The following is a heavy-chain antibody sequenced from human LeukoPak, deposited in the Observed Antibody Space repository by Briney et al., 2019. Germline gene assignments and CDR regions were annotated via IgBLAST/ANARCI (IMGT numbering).Heavy chain of an antibody. V-gene: IGHV3-23*01. CDR1: GFTFSSYV. CDR2: ISGSGGST. J-gene: IGHJ4*02. Sequence: GGSLSLSCAASGFTFSSYVMHWVRQAPGKGLEWVSAISGSGGSTYYADSVKGRFTISRDNSKNTLYLQMNSLRAEDTAVYYCAKDRGGYSSSCQGDYWGQGTLVTVSS. CDR3: AKDRGGYSSSCQGDY. D-gene: IGHD6-13*01.